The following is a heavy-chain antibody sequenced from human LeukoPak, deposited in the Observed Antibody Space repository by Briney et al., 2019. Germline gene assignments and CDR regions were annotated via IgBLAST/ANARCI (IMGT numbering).Heavy chain of an antibody. CDR3: ARDLKVDGDYIVVVLAAS. Sequence: ASVKVSCKASRYTFTGYYMHWGRQAPGQGLEWMGWLDPNSGGTNYAQKFQDRLTTTRDTSLSTVYMDLSRLRSDDTAVYYCARDLKVDGDYIVVVLAASWGQGTLVTVSS. J-gene: IGHJ4*02. D-gene: IGHD2-15*01. V-gene: IGHV1-2*02. CDR2: LDPNSGGT. CDR1: RYTFTGYY.